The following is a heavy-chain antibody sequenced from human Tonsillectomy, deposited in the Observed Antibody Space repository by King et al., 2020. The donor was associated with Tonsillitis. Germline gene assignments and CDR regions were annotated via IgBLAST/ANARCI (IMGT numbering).Heavy chain of an antibody. J-gene: IGHJ4*02. CDR3: ARHSESSPFEL. CDR2: IYPGDSDI. Sequence: QLVQSGTEVKKPGESLKISCKGTGYSFSSSWIGWVRQMPGKGLEWMGIIYPGDSDIRYGPSFQGQVTISADKSVSTAYLQWSSLKASDTAMYYYARHSESSPFELWGQGTRVTVSS. CDR1: GYSFSSSW. D-gene: IGHD3-9*01. V-gene: IGHV5-51*01.